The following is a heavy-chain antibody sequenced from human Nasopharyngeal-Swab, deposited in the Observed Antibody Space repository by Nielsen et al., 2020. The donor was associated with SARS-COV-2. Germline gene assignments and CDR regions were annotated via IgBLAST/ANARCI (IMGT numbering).Heavy chain of an antibody. Sequence: GESLKISCAASGFTFSSYSMNWVRQAPGKGLEWVSYISSSSSTIYYADSVKGRFTISRDNAKNSLYLQMNSLRAEDTAVYYCAREVATIGPNYYYYYYMDVWGKGTTVTVSS. J-gene: IGHJ6*03. D-gene: IGHD5-12*01. CDR3: AREVATIGPNYYYYYYMDV. V-gene: IGHV3-48*04. CDR1: GFTFSSYS. CDR2: ISSSSSTI.